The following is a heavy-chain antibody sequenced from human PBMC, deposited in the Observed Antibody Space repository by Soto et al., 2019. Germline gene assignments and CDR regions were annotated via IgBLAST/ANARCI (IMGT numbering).Heavy chain of an antibody. D-gene: IGHD1-26*01. V-gene: IGHV3-74*01. Sequence: EVQLVESGGGLIQPGGSLRLSCAASGFTVSSNYMSWVRQVPGKGVVWVSRINSDGTITDYADSVKGRFTVSRDNAEKTLFLEMSSLRDDDTAVYYCTRDGGGRYYGGFDNWGQGTLVTVSS. CDR2: INSDGTIT. CDR1: GFTVSSNY. CDR3: TRDGGGRYYGGFDN. J-gene: IGHJ4*02.